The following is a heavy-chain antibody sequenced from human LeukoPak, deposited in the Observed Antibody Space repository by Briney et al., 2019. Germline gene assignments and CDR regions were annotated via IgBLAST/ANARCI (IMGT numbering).Heavy chain of an antibody. CDR1: SYSISSGYY. V-gene: IGHV4-38-2*01. Sequence: SETLSLTCGVSSYSISSGYYWGWIRQPPGKGLEWIGSIYHSGSTYYNPSLKSRVTISVDTSKNQFSLRLSSVTAADTAVYYCARNSTVTSPSTGYFDYWGQGTLATVSS. CDR2: IYHSGST. J-gene: IGHJ4*02. D-gene: IGHD4-17*01. CDR3: ARNSTVTSPSTGYFDY.